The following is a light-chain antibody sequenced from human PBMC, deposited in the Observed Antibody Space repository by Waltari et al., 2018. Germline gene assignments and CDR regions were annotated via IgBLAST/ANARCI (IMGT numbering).Light chain of an antibody. Sequence: DIVMTQTPLSLSVTPGQPASIPCQSSESLLFTNGKTYMYWFLQRQGQSPQLLIYEVSSRVSGVPDRFSGSGSGTDFTLKISRVEAEDVGIYYCMQGIHLPLTFGGGTKVEIK. CDR1: ESLLFTNGKTY. V-gene: IGKV2-29*02. CDR3: MQGIHLPLT. CDR2: EVS. J-gene: IGKJ4*01.